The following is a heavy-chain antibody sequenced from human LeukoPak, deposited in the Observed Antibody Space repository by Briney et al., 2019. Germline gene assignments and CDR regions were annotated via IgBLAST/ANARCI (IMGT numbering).Heavy chain of an antibody. V-gene: IGHV3-23*01. J-gene: IGHJ5*02. CDR3: AKAPRSGRNWFDH. CDR1: GFTFSSYA. CDR2: ISGSGGST. Sequence: SGGSLRLSCAASGFTFSSYAMSWVRQAPGKGLEWVSAISGSGGSTYYADSVKGRFTISRDNSKNTLYLQMNSLRAEDTAVYYCAKAPRSGRNWFDHWGQGTLVTVSS. D-gene: IGHD6-19*01.